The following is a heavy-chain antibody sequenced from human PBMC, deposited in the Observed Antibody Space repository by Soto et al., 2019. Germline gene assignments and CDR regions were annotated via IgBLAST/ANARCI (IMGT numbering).Heavy chain of an antibody. Sequence: EVQLVESGGGLVQPGGSLRLSCLASEFTFNTYWMNWVRQAPGRGLEWVANIKDDGSEKNYVDSVKGRFTISRDNAKNSLYLQMKSLRGEDTAVYFCARDWGTPGRGSAVGYYYPYGMDVWGQGTTVTVSS. CDR1: EFTFNTYW. D-gene: IGHD3-22*01. V-gene: IGHV3-7*05. CDR2: IKDDGSEK. CDR3: ARDWGTPGRGSAVGYYYPYGMDV. J-gene: IGHJ6*02.